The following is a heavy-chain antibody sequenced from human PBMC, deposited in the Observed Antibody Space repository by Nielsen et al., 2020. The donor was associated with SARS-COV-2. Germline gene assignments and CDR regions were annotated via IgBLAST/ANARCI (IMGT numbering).Heavy chain of an antibody. Sequence: GESLKISCAASGFTFGSYWMSWVRQTPGKGLEWVANIKQDASEKYYLDSVKGRFTVSRDNAKNSVYLQMNRLRAEDTAVYYCVRAAGSSWHFDNWGQGTLVTVSS. D-gene: IGHD6-13*01. J-gene: IGHJ4*02. V-gene: IGHV3-7*03. CDR1: GFTFGSYW. CDR3: VRAAGSSWHFDN. CDR2: IKQDASEK.